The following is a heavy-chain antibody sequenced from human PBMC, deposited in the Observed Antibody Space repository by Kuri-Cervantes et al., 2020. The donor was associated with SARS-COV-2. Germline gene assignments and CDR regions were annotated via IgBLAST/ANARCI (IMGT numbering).Heavy chain of an antibody. CDR2: IWYDGSNK. V-gene: IGHV3-33*01. J-gene: IGHJ2*01. Sequence: GGSLRLSCAASGFTFNTYGMHWVRQAPGTGLEWVAVIWYDGSNKYYADSVKGRFTISRDNSKNTLYLQMNSLRAEDMAMYYCARGGIAVADQVWYFDLWGRGTLVTVSS. D-gene: IGHD6-19*01. CDR3: ARGGIAVADQVWYFDL. CDR1: GFTFNTYG.